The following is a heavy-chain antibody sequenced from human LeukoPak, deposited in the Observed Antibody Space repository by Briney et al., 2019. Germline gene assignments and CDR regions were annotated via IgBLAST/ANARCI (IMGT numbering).Heavy chain of an antibody. D-gene: IGHD2-2*01. Sequence: GGSLRLSCAASGFTFSSYGMHWVRQAPGKGLEWVAFIRYDGSNKYYADSVKGRFTISRDNSKNTLYLQMNSLRAEDTAVYYCARLPRYCSSTSCFSVDYWGQGTLVTVSS. CDR3: ARLPRYCSSTSCFSVDY. V-gene: IGHV3-30*02. CDR2: IRYDGSNK. CDR1: GFTFSSYG. J-gene: IGHJ4*02.